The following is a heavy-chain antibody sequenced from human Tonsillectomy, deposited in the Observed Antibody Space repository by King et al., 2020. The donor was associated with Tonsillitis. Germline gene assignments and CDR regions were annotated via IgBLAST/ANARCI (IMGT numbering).Heavy chain of an antibody. Sequence: QLQESGPGLVRPSETLSLTCTVSGGSISSSSYYWGWIRQPPGKGLEWIGSIYYSGSTYYNPSLKSRVTISVDTSKNQFSLKLSSVTAADTAVYYCARRALDYGDYFDYWGQGTLVTVSS. J-gene: IGHJ4*02. CDR3: ARRALDYGDYFDY. D-gene: IGHD4-17*01. CDR2: IYYSGST. CDR1: GGSISSSSYY. V-gene: IGHV4-39*01.